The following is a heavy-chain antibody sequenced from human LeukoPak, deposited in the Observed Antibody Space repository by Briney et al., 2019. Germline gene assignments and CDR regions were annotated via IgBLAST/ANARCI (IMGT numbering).Heavy chain of an antibody. J-gene: IGHJ4*02. V-gene: IGHV1-8*01. CDR2: MNPNSGNT. CDR1: GYTFTSCD. CDR3: TRGSSRRRDN. Sequence: ASVKVSCKASGYTFTSCDINWVRQATGQGLEWMGRMNPNSGNTGYGQSFQGRVTMTRDISIGTAYMELSNLTSEDTAIYYCTRGSSRRRDNWGQGTLVTVSA.